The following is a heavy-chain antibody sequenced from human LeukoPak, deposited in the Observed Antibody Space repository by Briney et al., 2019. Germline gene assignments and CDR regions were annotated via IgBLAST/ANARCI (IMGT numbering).Heavy chain of an antibody. V-gene: IGHV4-30-4*08. J-gene: IGHJ4*02. CDR1: GGSFSGYY. D-gene: IGHD3-3*01. CDR3: ARVGLEWLFDHYYFDY. CDR2: IYYSGST. Sequence: SETLSLTCAVYGGSFSGYYWSWISQPPGKGLEWIGYIYYSGSTYYNPSLKSRVTISVDTSKNQFSLKLSSVTAADTAVYYCARVGLEWLFDHYYFDYWGQGTLVTVSS.